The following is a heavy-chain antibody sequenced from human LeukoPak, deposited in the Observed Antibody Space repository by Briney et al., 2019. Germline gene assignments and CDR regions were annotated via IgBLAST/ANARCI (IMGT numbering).Heavy chain of an antibody. V-gene: IGHV3-23*01. CDR3: AKGVTMVRGVIGIDY. CDR2: ISGSGGST. J-gene: IGHJ4*02. Sequence: PGGSLRLSCAASGFTFSSYAMSWVRQAPGKGLEWVSAISGSGGSTYYADSVKGRFTISRDNSKNTLYLQMNSLRAEDTAVYYCAKGVTMVRGVIGIDYWGQGTLVTVSS. D-gene: IGHD3-10*01. CDR1: GFTFSSYA.